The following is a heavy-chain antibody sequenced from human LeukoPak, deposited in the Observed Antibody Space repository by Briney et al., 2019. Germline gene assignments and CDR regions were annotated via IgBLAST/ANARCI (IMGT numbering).Heavy chain of an antibody. CDR3: ARQNTPHGNFDY. Sequence: GGSLRLSCAASGFTFSSYVMHWVRQATGKGLEWVSAIGVAANTFYSGSVKGRLTISRENAKNSLYLLMTSLRAEDTAVYYCARQNTPHGNFDYWGQGILVTVSS. J-gene: IGHJ4*02. V-gene: IGHV3-13*01. D-gene: IGHD1-26*01. CDR2: IGVAANT. CDR1: GFTFSSYV.